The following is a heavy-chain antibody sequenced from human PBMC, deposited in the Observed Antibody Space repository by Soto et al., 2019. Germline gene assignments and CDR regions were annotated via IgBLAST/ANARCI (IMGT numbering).Heavy chain of an antibody. J-gene: IGHJ5*02. CDR3: ARTPASGTLDP. CDR1: VDIVSSNNAA. CDR2: TYYRSKWYN. D-gene: IGHD6-13*01. V-gene: IGHV6-1*01. Sequence: PSQTRSLTCAISVDIVSSNNAAWNCIRQSPSRGLEWLGRTYYRSKWYNEYAVSVKSRITIDPDTSKNQFSLQLNSVTPEDTAVYYCARTPASGTLDPWGQGTLVTVSS.